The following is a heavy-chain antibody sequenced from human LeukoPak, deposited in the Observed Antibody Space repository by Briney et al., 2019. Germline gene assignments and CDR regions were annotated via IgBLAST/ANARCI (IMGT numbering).Heavy chain of an antibody. CDR3: ARDLSGITGYTYGRGIDY. Sequence: GGSLRLSCAASVFTFSSHMMSWVREAPGEGLWWVANIKKDGREKYYMDSVKGRFTISRDNAKTSLYLQMNSLRAEDTAVYYCARDLSGITGYTYGRGIDYWGQGTLVTVSS. CDR2: IKKDGREK. D-gene: IGHD5-18*01. V-gene: IGHV3-7*01. J-gene: IGHJ4*02. CDR1: VFTFSSHM.